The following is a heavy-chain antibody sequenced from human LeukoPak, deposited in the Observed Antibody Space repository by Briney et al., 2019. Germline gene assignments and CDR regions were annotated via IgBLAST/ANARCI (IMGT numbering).Heavy chain of an antibody. J-gene: IGHJ3*02. V-gene: IGHV3-23*01. CDR2: ISGSGGST. Sequence: GGSLRLSCAASGFTFSSYAMSWVRQAPGKGLEWVSAISGSGGSTYYADSVKGRFTISRDNSKNTLYLQMNSLRAEDTAVYYCARATITMIVVEAFDIWGQGTMVTVPS. CDR1: GFTFSSYA. CDR3: ARATITMIVVEAFDI. D-gene: IGHD3-22*01.